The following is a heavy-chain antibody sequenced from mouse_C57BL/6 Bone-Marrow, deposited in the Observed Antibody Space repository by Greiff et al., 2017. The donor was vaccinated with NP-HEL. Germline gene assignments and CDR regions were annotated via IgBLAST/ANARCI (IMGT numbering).Heavy chain of an antibody. V-gene: IGHV5-16*01. CDR3: ARDRWLPWYFDV. CDR2: INYDGSST. J-gene: IGHJ1*03. CDR1: GFTFSDYY. D-gene: IGHD2-3*01. Sequence: EVKLMESEGGLVQPGSSMKLSCTASGFTFSDYYMAWVRQVPEKGLEWVANINYDGSSTYYLDSLKSRFIISRDNAKNILYLQMSSLKSEDTATYYCARDRWLPWYFDVWGTGTTVTVSS.